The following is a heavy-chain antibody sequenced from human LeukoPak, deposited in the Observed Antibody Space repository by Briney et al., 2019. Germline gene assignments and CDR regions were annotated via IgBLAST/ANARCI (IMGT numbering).Heavy chain of an antibody. CDR3: ARDSERGYSTGWYVADY. CDR1: GFTFSTYT. CDR2: ISSSSTYT. Sequence: GGSLRLSCVASGFTFSTYTMNWVRQAPGKGLEWVSAISSSSTYTYYADSLKGRFTISRDNPKNTLHLQMHSLRAEDTAVYYCARDSERGYSTGWYVADYWGQGTLVTVSS. J-gene: IGHJ4*02. V-gene: IGHV3-21*01. D-gene: IGHD6-19*01.